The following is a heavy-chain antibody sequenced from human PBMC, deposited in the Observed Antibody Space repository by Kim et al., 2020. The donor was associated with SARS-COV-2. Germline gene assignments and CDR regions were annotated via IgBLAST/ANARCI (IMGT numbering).Heavy chain of an antibody. Sequence: SVKVSCKASGGTFSSYAISWVRQAPGQGLEWMGGIIPIFGTANYAQKFQGRVTITADESTSTAYMELSSLRSEDTAVYYCARGYCSGGSCYVPDYWGQGTLVTVSS. CDR1: GGTFSSYA. CDR2: IIPIFGTA. V-gene: IGHV1-69*13. D-gene: IGHD2-15*01. CDR3: ARGYCSGGSCYVPDY. J-gene: IGHJ4*02.